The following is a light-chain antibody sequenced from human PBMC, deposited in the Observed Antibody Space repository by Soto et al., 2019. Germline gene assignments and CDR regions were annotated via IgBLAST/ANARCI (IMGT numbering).Light chain of an antibody. V-gene: IGKV1-5*03. Sequence: DIQMTQSPSTLSASVGDRVTIPCRASQSVTTRLAWYQQKPGKAPKLLIYKASNLESGLPSRFTGSGSGTEFTLTISSLQSDDFATYYCQQYSTYPITFGQGTRLEIK. CDR3: QQYSTYPIT. J-gene: IGKJ5*01. CDR2: KAS. CDR1: QSVTTR.